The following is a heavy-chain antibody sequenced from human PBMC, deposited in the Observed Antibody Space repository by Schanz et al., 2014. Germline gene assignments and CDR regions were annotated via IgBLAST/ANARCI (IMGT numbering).Heavy chain of an antibody. J-gene: IGHJ4*02. V-gene: IGHV3-23*04. CDR1: GFSFDSY. CDR3: AKYRYSVFDFDY. Sequence: VQLVESGGGVVQPGRSLRLSCAGSGFSFDSYMNWVRQSPGKGLEWVSAISGSGGSTYYADSVKGRFTISRDNSRKTLSLQMNSLRAEDTAVYYCAKYRYSVFDFDYWGQGTLVTVSS. D-gene: IGHD3-16*02. CDR2: ISGSGGST.